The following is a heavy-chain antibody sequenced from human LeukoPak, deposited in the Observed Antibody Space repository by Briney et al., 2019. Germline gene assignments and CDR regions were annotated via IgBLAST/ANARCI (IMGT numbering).Heavy chain of an antibody. CDR3: CRGQTEPNAEYYCDY. J-gene: IGHJ4*02. Sequence: GGSLRLSCTASGFTFADYAINWVRQAPGQGLEWVGLIRSKTYGGTAVYAASVEGRFRVSRDDSTSYAFLQMDSLKTEDTALYYCCRGQTEPNAEYYCDYWGQGILVTVSS. V-gene: IGHV3-49*04. D-gene: IGHD3-16*01. CDR2: IRSKTYGGTA. CDR1: GFTFADYA.